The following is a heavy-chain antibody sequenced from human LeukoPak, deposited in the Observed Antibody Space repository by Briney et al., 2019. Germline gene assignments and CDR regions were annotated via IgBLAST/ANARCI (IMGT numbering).Heavy chain of an antibody. Sequence: PSETLSLTCSVSGGSISTYYWSWVRQSPGKGLEWIGHIDYSGSTNYNPSLESRVAMSVDTSKKELTLKLSSVTAADTAVYYCARASPRIVVVPAGYYYYYMDVWGKGTTVTVSS. J-gene: IGHJ6*03. CDR2: IDYSGST. CDR1: GGSISTYY. CDR3: ARASPRIVVVPAGYYYYYMDV. D-gene: IGHD2-2*01. V-gene: IGHV4-59*13.